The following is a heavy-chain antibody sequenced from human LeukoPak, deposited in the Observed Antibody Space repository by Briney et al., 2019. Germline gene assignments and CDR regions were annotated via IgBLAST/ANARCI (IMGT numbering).Heavy chain of an antibody. V-gene: IGHV4-4*07. CDR1: GVSITSYH. Sequence: SETLSLTCTVSGVSITSYHWSWLRQPAGKGLEWIGRIHASGGSNYNPSPKSRVTLSVDTSKNQFSLKLTSVTAADTAVYYCARDGLYSYGYSYFDYWGQGTLVTVSS. D-gene: IGHD3-22*01. CDR2: IHASGGS. J-gene: IGHJ4*02. CDR3: ARDGLYSYGYSYFDY.